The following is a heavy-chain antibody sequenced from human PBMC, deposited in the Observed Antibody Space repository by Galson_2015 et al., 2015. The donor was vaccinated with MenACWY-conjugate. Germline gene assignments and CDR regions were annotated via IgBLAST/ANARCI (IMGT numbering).Heavy chain of an antibody. CDR3: TSRMLGVIAAVDS. CDR1: GFSFGDYT. V-gene: IGHV3-49*04. CDR2: IRSKGFGETT. J-gene: IGHJ4*02. D-gene: IGHD2-21*01. Sequence: SLRLSCATSGFSFGDYTLSWVRQAPGKGLEWVGVIRSKGFGETTEYAAPVKDRFTISRDDSTRIAYLQMNSLKTDDPAVYYCTSRMLGVIAAVDSWGQGTLGAVSS.